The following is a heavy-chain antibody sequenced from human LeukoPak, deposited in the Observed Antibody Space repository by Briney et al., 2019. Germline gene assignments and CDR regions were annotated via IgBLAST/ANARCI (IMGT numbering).Heavy chain of an antibody. CDR1: GFTFDDYA. CDR3: AKDELVRGYYYYYGMDV. D-gene: IGHD3-10*01. CDR2: ISRDGGST. J-gene: IGHJ6*02. V-gene: IGHV3-43*02. Sequence: GGSLRLSCAASGFTFDDYAMHWVRHAPGKGLEWVSLISRDGGSTYYADSVKSRSNISRDNSNNSLYLQMNSLRTEDTALYYCAKDELVRGYYYYYGMDVWGQGTTVTVSS.